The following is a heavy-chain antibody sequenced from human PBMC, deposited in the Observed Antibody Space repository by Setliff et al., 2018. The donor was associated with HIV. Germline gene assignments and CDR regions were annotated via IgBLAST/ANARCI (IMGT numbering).Heavy chain of an antibody. V-gene: IGHV4-4*08. D-gene: IGHD6-19*01. CDR1: GGSIGGYY. Sequence: SETLSLTCTVSGGSIGGYYWSWIRQPPGTGLEWLGCIYSGGSTNYNPSLESRVTISVDTSKNQLSLKLSSVTAADTAVYYCAREDIAVASAFDIWGQGTMVTVSS. CDR2: IYSGGST. CDR3: AREDIAVASAFDI. J-gene: IGHJ3*02.